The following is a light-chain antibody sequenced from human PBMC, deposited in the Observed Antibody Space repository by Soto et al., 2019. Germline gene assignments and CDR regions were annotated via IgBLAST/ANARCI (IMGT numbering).Light chain of an antibody. CDR2: KAS. Sequence: DIQMTQSPSTLSASVGDRVTITCRASQSISSWLAWYQHKPGKAPNLLIYKASSLKRGVPSRFSGSGSGTEFTLTISSLQPDDFATYYCQQYDSHSYTFGQGTKLEIK. V-gene: IGKV1-5*03. CDR1: QSISSW. J-gene: IGKJ2*01. CDR3: QQYDSHSYT.